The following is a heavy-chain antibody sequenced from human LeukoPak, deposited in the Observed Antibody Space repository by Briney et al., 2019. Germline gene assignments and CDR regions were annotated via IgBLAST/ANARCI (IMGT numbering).Heavy chain of an antibody. D-gene: IGHD6-19*01. J-gene: IGHJ3*01. V-gene: IGHV3-74*01. CDR2: INTDGSST. CDR3: ARSPGYSSGWYLS. CDR1: GFTFSSYW. Sequence: PGGSLRLSCAASGFTFSSYWMHWVRQAPGKGLVWVSRINTDGSSTSYADSVKGRFTISRDNAKNTLYLQMNSLRAEDTAVYYCARSPGYSSGWYLSWGQGTMVTVSS.